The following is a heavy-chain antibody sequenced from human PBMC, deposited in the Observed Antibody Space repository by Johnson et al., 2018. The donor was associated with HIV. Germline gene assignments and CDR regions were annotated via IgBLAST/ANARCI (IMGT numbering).Heavy chain of an antibody. CDR3: AKDRRGGWEVRGAFDI. J-gene: IGHJ3*02. V-gene: IGHV3-9*01. CDR1: GFTFDDYA. D-gene: IGHD1-26*01. CDR2: ISGDSGSI. Sequence: VQLVESGGGLVQPGRSLRLSCAASGFTFDDYAMHWVRQAPGKGLEWVSGISGDSGSIGYADSVKGRFTISRDNAKNSLYLQMNSLRVEDTALYYCAKDRRGGWEVRGAFDIWGQGTMVTVSS.